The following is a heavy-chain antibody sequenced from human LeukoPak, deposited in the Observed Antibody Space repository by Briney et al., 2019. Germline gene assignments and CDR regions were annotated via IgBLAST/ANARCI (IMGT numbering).Heavy chain of an antibody. V-gene: IGHV4-38-2*01. Sequence: PSETLSLTCAVYGGSFSGYYWGWIRQPPGKGLEWIGSIYHSGSTYYNPSLKSRVTISVDTSKNQFSLKLSSVTAADTAVYYCARAQYSGYFFPTGLYYFDYWGQGTLVTVSS. CDR2: IYHSGST. CDR1: GGSFSGYY. D-gene: IGHD5-12*01. J-gene: IGHJ4*02. CDR3: ARAQYSGYFFPTGLYYFDY.